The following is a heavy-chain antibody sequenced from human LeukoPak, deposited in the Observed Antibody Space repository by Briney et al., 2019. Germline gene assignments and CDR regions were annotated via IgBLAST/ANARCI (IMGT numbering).Heavy chain of an antibody. CDR1: GGSISTNNYY. Sequence: SETLSLTCAVSGGSISTNNYYWGWIRQPPGKGLEWIGYIYYSGSTNYNPSLKSRVTISVDTSKNQFSLKLSSVTAADTAVYYCARSPGYCSGGSCSDHFDYWGQGTLVTVSS. D-gene: IGHD2-15*01. CDR2: IYYSGST. CDR3: ARSPGYCSGGSCSDHFDY. J-gene: IGHJ4*02. V-gene: IGHV4-61*05.